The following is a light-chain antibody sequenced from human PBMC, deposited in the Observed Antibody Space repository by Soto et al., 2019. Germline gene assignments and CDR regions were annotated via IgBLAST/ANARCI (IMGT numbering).Light chain of an antibody. V-gene: IGKV3-20*01. J-gene: IGKJ5*01. CDR3: QQYGSSLIT. CDR1: QSVSSSY. CDR2: GAS. Sequence: DIALTQSPGTLSLSPGERATLSCSASQSVSSSYLACYQPKPAQAPRLLIYGASSRATGIPDRFSGSGSERDFTLTISRLEPEDFAVYYCQQYGSSLITFGKGTRLEIK.